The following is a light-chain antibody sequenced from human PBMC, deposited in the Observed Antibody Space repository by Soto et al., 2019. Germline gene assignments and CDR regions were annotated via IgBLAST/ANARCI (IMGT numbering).Light chain of an antibody. CDR2: SAS. CDR3: LQDYLYPQT. V-gene: IGKV1-6*01. Sequence: AIQMTQSPSSLSASVGDRVTITCRASQDIGNDLGWYQQIPGKAPKLLIYSASSLQSGVPSRFSGSGSGTDFSLSISNLQPEDFASYYCLQDYLYPQTFGQGTKV. J-gene: IGKJ1*01. CDR1: QDIGND.